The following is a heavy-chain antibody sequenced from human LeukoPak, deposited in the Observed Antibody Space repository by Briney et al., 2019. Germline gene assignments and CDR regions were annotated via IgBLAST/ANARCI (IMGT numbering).Heavy chain of an antibody. V-gene: IGHV1-69*04. CDR2: IIPILGIA. Sequence: SSVKVSCKASGGTFSSYTICWVRQAPGQGLEWMGRIIPILGIANYAQKFQGRVTITADKSTSTAYMELSSLRSEDTAVYYCARDDRYYYDSSGYYFGWGQGTLVTVSS. CDR3: ARDDRYYYDSSGYYFG. D-gene: IGHD3-22*01. CDR1: GGTFSSYT. J-gene: IGHJ4*02.